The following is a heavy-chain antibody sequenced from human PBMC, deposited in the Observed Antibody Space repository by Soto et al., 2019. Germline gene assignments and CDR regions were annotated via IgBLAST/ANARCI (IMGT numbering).Heavy chain of an antibody. CDR2: STNKVNSYTT. J-gene: IGHJ4*02. D-gene: IGHD1-26*01. Sequence: EVQLVESGGGLVQPGGSLRLSCAVSGFTLSGYSMDWVRQVPGKGLEWVARSTNKVNSYTTEYAASVKGRFTISRDGSQNSLYLQMNSLKTEDTAVYYCARRGSGRYSDYWGQGTLVTVSS. V-gene: IGHV3-72*01. CDR1: GFTLSGYS. CDR3: ARRGSGRYSDY.